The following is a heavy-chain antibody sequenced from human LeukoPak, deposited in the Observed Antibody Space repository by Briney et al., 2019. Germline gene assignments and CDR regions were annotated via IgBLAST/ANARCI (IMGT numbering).Heavy chain of an antibody. CDR1: GFTVSSNY. D-gene: IGHD3-9*01. V-gene: IGHV3-53*01. CDR2: IYSGGST. J-gene: IGHJ4*02. CDR3: AREDILTGFDY. Sequence: GGSLRLSCAASGFTVSSNYMSWVRQAPGKGLEWVSVIYSGGSTYYADSVKGRFTISRDNSKNTPYLQMNSLRAEDTAVYYCAREDILTGFDYWGQGTLVTVSS.